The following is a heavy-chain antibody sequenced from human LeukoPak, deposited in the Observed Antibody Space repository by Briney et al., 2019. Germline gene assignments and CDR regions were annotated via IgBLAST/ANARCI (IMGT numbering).Heavy chain of an antibody. Sequence: GGSLQISGQGSGSPFTSYWIGWVRRLPGKGLEGMGIIYPGDSDTRYSPSFQGQVTISADKSISTAYLQWSSLKASDTAMYYCARQPYCGGDCYTPPDWFDPWGQGTLVTVSS. D-gene: IGHD2-21*02. J-gene: IGHJ5*02. CDR1: GSPFTSYW. V-gene: IGHV5-51*01. CDR2: IYPGDSDT. CDR3: ARQPYCGGDCYTPPDWFDP.